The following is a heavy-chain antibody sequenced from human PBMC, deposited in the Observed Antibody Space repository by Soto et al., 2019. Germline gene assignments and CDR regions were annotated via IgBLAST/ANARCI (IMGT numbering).Heavy chain of an antibody. CDR1: GFTFDGYA. CDR2: IGGSGDGT. CDR3: ARAREVTFIRMPSSH. V-gene: IGHV3-23*01. J-gene: IGHJ4*02. Sequence: GVLRLSCAASGFTFDGYAMSWVRQAPGKGLQWVSSIGGSGDGTYYADSVKGRFTISRDNSKNTLYLQMNSLRAEDTAVYYCARAREVTFIRMPSSHWGQGTLVTVST. D-gene: IGHD6-6*01.